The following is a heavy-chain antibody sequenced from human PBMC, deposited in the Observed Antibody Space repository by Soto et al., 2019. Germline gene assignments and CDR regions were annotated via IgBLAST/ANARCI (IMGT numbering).Heavy chain of an antibody. D-gene: IGHD2-15*01. Sequence: DVQLLESGGGLVQPEGSLRLSCAASGFTFSSYAMGWVRQGPGKGLEWVAVVSIGGSTHYADSVRGRFTISRDNSKNTVSLQMNSLTAGDTAVYFCAKRRGAGGHFDYWGQGALVTVSS. CDR1: GFTFSSYA. CDR2: VSIGGST. J-gene: IGHJ4*02. V-gene: IGHV3-23*01. CDR3: AKRRGAGGHFDY.